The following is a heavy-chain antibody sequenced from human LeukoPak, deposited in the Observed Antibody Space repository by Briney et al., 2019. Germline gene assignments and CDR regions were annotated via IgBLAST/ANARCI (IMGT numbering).Heavy chain of an antibody. D-gene: IGHD4-17*01. CDR1: GGSISSSSYY. CDR2: IYYSGST. J-gene: IGHJ5*02. Sequence: SETLSLTCTVSGGSISSSSYYWGWIRQPPGKGLEWIESIYYSGSTYYNPSLKSRVTISVDTSKNQFSLQLSSVTAADTAVYYCASATVTTFWFAPWGQGTLVTVSS. CDR3: ASATVTTFWFAP. V-gene: IGHV4-39*01.